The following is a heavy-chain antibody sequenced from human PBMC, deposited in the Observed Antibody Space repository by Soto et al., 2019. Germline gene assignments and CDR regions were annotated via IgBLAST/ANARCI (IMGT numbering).Heavy chain of an antibody. CDR3: ARDHPEIFGVFNNWFDP. V-gene: IGHV3-33*01. CDR2: IWYDGSNK. J-gene: IGHJ5*02. D-gene: IGHD3-3*01. Sequence: PGGSLRLSCAASGFTFSSYGMHWVRQAPGKGLEWVAVIWYDGSNKYYADSVKGRFTIPRDNSKNTLYLQMNSLRAEDTAVYYCARDHPEIFGVFNNWFDPWGQGTLVTVSS. CDR1: GFTFSSYG.